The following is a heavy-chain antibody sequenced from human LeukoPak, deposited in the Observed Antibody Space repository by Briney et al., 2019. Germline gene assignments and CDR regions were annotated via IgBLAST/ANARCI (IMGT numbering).Heavy chain of an antibody. D-gene: IGHD6-13*01. V-gene: IGHV3-11*04. Sequence: NPGGSLRLSCAASGFTFSDYYMSWIRQAPGKGLEWVSYISSSGSTIYYADSVKGRFTISRDNAKNSLYLQMNGLRAEDTAVYFCARVWSPPYTSSWPDYFDYWGQGALVTVSS. CDR2: ISSSGSTI. CDR1: GFTFSDYY. J-gene: IGHJ4*02. CDR3: ARVWSPPYTSSWPDYFDY.